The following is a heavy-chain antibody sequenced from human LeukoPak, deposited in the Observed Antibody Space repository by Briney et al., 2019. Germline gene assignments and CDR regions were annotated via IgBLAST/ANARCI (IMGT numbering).Heavy chain of an antibody. J-gene: IGHJ4*02. D-gene: IGHD2-21*02. CDR3: ARIVVVTAKSDY. CDR2: ISGRGASK. V-gene: IGHV3-23*01. CDR1: GLTFNNYA. Sequence: GGSLRLSCAVSGLTFNNYAMSWVRQAPGKGLEWVSGISGRGASKYCADSVKGRFTISRDNSKNTLYLQMNSLRAEDTAVYYCARIVVVTAKSDYWGQGTLVTVSS.